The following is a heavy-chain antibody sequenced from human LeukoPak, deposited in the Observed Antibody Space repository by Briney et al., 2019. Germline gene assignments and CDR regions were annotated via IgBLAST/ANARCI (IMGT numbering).Heavy chain of an antibody. D-gene: IGHD3-22*01. CDR1: GFTVSSNY. V-gene: IGHV3-20*04. CDR3: ARMNGLGVITPPLGY. J-gene: IGHJ4*02. Sequence: GGSLRLSCAASGFTVSSNYMSWVRQAPGKGLEWVSGINWNGGSTGYADSVKGRFTISRDNAKNSLYLQMNSLRAEDTALYYCARMNGLGVITPPLGYWGQGTLVTVSS. CDR2: INWNGGST.